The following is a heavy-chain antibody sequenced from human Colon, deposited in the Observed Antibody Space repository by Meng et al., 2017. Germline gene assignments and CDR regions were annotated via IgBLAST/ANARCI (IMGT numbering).Heavy chain of an antibody. V-gene: IGHV4-34*01. CDR2: INHSGGA. D-gene: IGHD3-16*01. Sequence: VQPQQWGSGLSRPPETLSLTCAAYDGAFSDYYWSWIRQPPGKGLEWIGEINHSGGANYNPSLQSRVTISVDTSKNQFSLKLSSVIAADTAVYYCARVDFRGKTADSTGLGHWGQGTLVTVSS. CDR1: DGAFSDYY. J-gene: IGHJ4*02. CDR3: ARVDFRGKTADSTGLGH.